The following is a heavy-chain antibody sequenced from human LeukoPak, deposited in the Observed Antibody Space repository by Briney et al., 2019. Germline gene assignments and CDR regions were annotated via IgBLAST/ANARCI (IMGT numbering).Heavy chain of an antibody. CDR1: GFTFSSLR. CDR3: AKDAAGSNSWANS. V-gene: IGHV3-30*02. Sequence: GVSLRLSCAASGFTFSSLRMQWLRQAPGKGLEGVPIIRDDGRNKDHAVSGKGRFTISRDNSKDSLSLKRHSLRAKDMAVYSCAKDAAGSNSWANSWGQGALVTVSS. CDR2: IRDDGRNK. J-gene: IGHJ4*02. D-gene: IGHD6-13*01.